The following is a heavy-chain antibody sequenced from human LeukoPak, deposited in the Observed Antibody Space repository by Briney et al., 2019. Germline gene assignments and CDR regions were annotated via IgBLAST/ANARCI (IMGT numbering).Heavy chain of an antibody. V-gene: IGHV1-2*02. J-gene: IGHJ4*02. D-gene: IGHD2-15*01. CDR3: ARGGCSGGSCYGDY. Sequence: ASVKVSCKASGYTFTGYYMHWVRQAPGQGVEWMGWINPNSGGTNYAQKFQGRVTMTRDTSISTAYMELSRLRSDDTAVYYCARGGCSGGSCYGDYWGQGTLVTVSS. CDR1: GYTFTGYY. CDR2: INPNSGGT.